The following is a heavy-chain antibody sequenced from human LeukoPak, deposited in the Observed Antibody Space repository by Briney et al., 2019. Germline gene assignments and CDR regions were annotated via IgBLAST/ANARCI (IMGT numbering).Heavy chain of an antibody. Sequence: SLGLSCAASGFTFDDYAMHWVRQAPGKGLEWVSGISWHSGSIGYADSVKGRFTISRDNAKNSLYLQMNSLRAEDTALYYCAKVAPGDYFDYWGQGTLVTVSS. CDR1: GFTFDDYA. CDR3: AKVAPGDYFDY. V-gene: IGHV3-9*01. CDR2: ISWHSGSI. J-gene: IGHJ4*02. D-gene: IGHD4-17*01.